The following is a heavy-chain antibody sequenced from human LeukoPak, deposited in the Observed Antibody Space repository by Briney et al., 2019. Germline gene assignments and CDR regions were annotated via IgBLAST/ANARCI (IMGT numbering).Heavy chain of an antibody. D-gene: IGHD2-8*01. CDR2: ISYDGSNK. CDR3: AKDAKMATYYFDY. V-gene: IGHV3-30*18. CDR1: GFTFSSYG. J-gene: IGHJ4*02. Sequence: PGGSLRLSCAASGFTFSSYGMQWVRQAPGKGLEWVAVISYDGSNKYYADSVKGRFTISRDNSKNTLYLQMNSLRAEDTAVYYCAKDAKMATYYFDYWGQGTLVTVSS.